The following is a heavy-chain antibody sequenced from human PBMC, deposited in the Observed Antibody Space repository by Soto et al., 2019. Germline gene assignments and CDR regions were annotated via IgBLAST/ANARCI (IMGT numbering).Heavy chain of an antibody. CDR3: AVSTGSSQYYFDS. CDR2: INHSGST. CDR1: GGSFSGYY. J-gene: IGHJ4*02. V-gene: IGHV4-34*01. Sequence: PSETLSLTCAVYGGSFSGYYWSWIRQPPGKGLEWIGEINHSGSTNYNPSLKSRVTISVDTSKNQFSLKLSSVTAADTAVYYCAVSTGSSQYYFDSVGQGALVTAPQ. D-gene: IGHD6-6*01.